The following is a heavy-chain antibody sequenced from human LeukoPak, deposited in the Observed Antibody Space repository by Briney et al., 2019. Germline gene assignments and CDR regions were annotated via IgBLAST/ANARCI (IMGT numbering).Heavy chain of an antibody. Sequence: SETLSRTCAVSGYSISSGYYWGWIRQPPGKGLEWIGSIYHSGSTYYNPSLKSRVTISVDTSKNQFSLKLSSVTAADTAVYYCARGYDILTGFRLDYWGQGTLVTVSS. J-gene: IGHJ4*02. CDR3: ARGYDILTGFRLDY. D-gene: IGHD3-9*01. CDR1: GYSISSGYY. V-gene: IGHV4-38-2*01. CDR2: IYHSGST.